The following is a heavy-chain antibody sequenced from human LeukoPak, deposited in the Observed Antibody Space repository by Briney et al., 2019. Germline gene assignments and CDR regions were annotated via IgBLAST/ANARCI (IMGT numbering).Heavy chain of an antibody. Sequence: GGSLRLSCAASGFTFSTHSMNWVRQAPGKGLEWVSAINAASNVIYYAESVKGRFTISRDNAKNSLYLQMNSLRAEDTAVYYCAREPIAVAGTNDYWGQGTLVTVSS. CDR3: AREPIAVAGTNDY. J-gene: IGHJ4*02. V-gene: IGHV3-21*01. D-gene: IGHD6-19*01. CDR1: GFTFSTHS. CDR2: INAASNVI.